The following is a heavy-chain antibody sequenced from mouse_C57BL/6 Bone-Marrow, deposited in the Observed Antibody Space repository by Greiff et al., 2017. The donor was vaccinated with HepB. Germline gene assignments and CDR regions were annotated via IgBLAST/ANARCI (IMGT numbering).Heavy chain of an antibody. CDR2: IWRGGST. CDR3: AKNPSYYGSSYWYFDV. V-gene: IGHV2-5*01. CDR1: GFSLTSYG. Sequence: QVQLQQSGPGLVQPSQSLSITCTVSGFSLTSYGVHWVRQSPGKGLEWLGVIWRGGSTDYNAAFMSRLSITKDNSKSQVFFKMNSLQADDTAIYYCAKNPSYYGSSYWYFDVWGTGTTVTVSS. D-gene: IGHD1-1*01. J-gene: IGHJ1*03.